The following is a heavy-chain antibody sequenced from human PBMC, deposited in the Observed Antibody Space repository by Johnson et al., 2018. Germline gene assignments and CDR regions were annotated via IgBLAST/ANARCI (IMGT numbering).Heavy chain of an antibody. CDR2: MNPNSGGT. D-gene: IGHD3-10*01. J-gene: IGHJ6*02. CDR1: GYTFTSYD. CDR3: ATELYGSGYGMDV. Sequence: QVQLVQSGAEVKKPGASVKVSCKASGYTFTSYDINWVRQATGQGLEWMGWMNPNSGGTNYAQKFQGRVTMTRATSISTAYMELSRLRSDDTAGYYCATELYGSGYGMDVWGQGTTVTVSS. V-gene: IGHV1-2*02.